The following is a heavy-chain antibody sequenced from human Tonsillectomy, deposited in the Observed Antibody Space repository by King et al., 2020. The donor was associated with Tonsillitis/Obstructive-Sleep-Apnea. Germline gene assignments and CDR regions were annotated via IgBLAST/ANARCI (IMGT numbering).Heavy chain of an antibody. V-gene: IGHV3-23*04. CDR1: GFTFSSYA. Sequence: VQLVESGGGFVQTGGSLRLSCAASGFTFSSYAMNWVRQAPGKGLEWVSGMSSSGSSTYYADPVKGRFTISRDNSKNTLYLQMNSLRAEDTAVYYCANGELIGSYYYYYYMDVWGKGTTVTVSS. J-gene: IGHJ6*03. D-gene: IGHD3-10*01. CDR2: MSSSGSST. CDR3: ANGELIGSYYYYYYMDV.